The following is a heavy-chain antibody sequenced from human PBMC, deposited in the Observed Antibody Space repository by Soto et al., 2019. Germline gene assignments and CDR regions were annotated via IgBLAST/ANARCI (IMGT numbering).Heavy chain of an antibody. CDR2: ISGSGGST. D-gene: IGHD3-9*01. Sequence: EVQLLESGGGLVQPGGSLRLSCAASGFTFSSYAMSWVRQAPGKGLEWVSAISGSGGSTYYADSVKGRFTISRDNSKNTLYLQMNSLRVEDTAVYYCAKQFVVWDFDWFKETDAFDIWGQGTMVTVSS. CDR3: AKQFVVWDFDWFKETDAFDI. V-gene: IGHV3-23*01. J-gene: IGHJ3*02. CDR1: GFTFSSYA.